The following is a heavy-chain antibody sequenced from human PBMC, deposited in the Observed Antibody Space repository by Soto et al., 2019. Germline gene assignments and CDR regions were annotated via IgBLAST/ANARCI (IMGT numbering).Heavy chain of an antibody. V-gene: IGHV3-23*01. CDR1: GFSFSKYA. CDR3: AKDDVYGDGFWLPES. Sequence: GGSLRLSCAASGFSFSKYAMMWVRQDPGKGLEWVAGILGSGGTYHADSVKGRFTISKDNSLTTLYLQMDFLRADDTAVYYCAKDDVYGDGFWLPESWGQGNPVTVSS. D-gene: IGHD4-17*01. J-gene: IGHJ5*02. CDR2: ILGSGGT.